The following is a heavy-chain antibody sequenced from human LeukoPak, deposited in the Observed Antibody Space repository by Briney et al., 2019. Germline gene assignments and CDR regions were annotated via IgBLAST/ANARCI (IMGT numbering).Heavy chain of an antibody. CDR3: TRYNYGRYYFDY. CDR2: IYQSGGT. V-gene: IGHV4-38-2*01. CDR1: GYSISSGYH. J-gene: IGHJ4*02. Sequence: PSETLSLTCAVSGYSISSGYHWGWIRQPPGKELEWIGSIYQSGGTFYNPSLKSRVTFSVDTSKNQFSLKLSSVTAADTAVYYCTRYNYGRYYFDYWGQGTLVTVSS. D-gene: IGHD5-18*01.